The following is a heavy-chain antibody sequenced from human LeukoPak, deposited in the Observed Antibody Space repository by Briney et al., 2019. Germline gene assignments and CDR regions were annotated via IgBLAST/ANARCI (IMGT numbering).Heavy chain of an antibody. CDR3: AADGYSYGGGAYYYYGIDV. J-gene: IGHJ6*02. D-gene: IGHD5-18*01. CDR1: GFTFNNSA. V-gene: IGHV1-58*01. CDR2: IAVGTGNT. Sequence: RASVKVSCKASGFTFNNSAVQWVRQARGQRLEWIGWIAVGTGNTNYAQKFQERVTITRDMSTSTAYMELSSLRSGDTAVYYCAADGYSYGGGAYYYYGIDVWGQGTTVAVSS.